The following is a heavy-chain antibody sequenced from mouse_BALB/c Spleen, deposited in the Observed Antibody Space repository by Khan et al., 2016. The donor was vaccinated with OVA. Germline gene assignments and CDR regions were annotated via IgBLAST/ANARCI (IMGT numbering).Heavy chain of an antibody. Sequence: DLVKPGASVKLSCKASGYTFTSYWINWIKQRPGQGLEWIGRIGPGSSNAYYNDMFKGKAKLTVDTSSNTAYIQLSSLSAEDSAVYFCAREDYFGRSGYAMDCWGQGTSVTVST. CDR2: IGPGSSNA. J-gene: IGHJ4*01. D-gene: IGHD1-1*01. V-gene: IGHV1S41*01. CDR1: GYTFTSYW. CDR3: AREDYFGRSGYAMDC.